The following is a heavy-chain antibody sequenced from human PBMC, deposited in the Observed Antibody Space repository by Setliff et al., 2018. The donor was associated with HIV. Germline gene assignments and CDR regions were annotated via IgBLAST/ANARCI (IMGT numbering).Heavy chain of an antibody. CDR1: GGSIINYY. V-gene: IGHV4-59*01. Sequence: SETLSLTCTVSGGSIINYYWSWIRQPPGKGLEWTGNIYHNGFANYNPSLKSRLTISVDTSKNQVSLTLSSVTPADTAVYYCARHICGTTACYAVDVWGPGTMVTVS. D-gene: IGHD2-2*01. CDR3: ARHICGTTACYAVDV. CDR2: IYHNGFA. J-gene: IGHJ3*01.